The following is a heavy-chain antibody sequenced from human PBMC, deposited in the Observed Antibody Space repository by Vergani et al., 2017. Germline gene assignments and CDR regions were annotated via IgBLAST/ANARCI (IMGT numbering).Heavy chain of an antibody. D-gene: IGHD4-17*01. CDR1: GFTVSSNY. J-gene: IGHJ6*02. CDR3: AREHTVTSNTRYYYYGMDV. CDR2: IYSGGST. Sequence: EVQLVETGGGLIQPGGSLRLSCAASGFTVSSNYMSWVRQAPGKGLEWVSVIYSGGSTYYADSVKGRFTSSRDNSKNTLYLQMNSLRAEDTAVYYCAREHTVTSNTRYYYYGMDVWGQGTTVTVSS. V-gene: IGHV3-53*02.